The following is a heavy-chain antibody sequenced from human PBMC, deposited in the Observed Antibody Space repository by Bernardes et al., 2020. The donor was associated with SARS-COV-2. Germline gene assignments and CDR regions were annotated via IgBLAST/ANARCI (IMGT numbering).Heavy chain of an antibody. CDR2: INPNSGVT. D-gene: IGHD3-22*01. CDR1: GYTFTGYY. Sequence: ASVKVSCKASGYTFTGYYIHWVRQAPGQGLEWMGWINPNSGVTNYAQKFQDRVTMTRDTSIRTAYMELRRLRSDDTAVYYCAIPPTNYDRYGMDVWGQGTTVTVSS. V-gene: IGHV1-2*02. CDR3: AIPPTNYDRYGMDV. J-gene: IGHJ6*02.